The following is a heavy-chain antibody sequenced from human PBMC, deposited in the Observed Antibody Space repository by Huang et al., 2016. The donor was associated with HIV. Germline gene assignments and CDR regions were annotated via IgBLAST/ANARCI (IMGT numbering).Heavy chain of an antibody. Sequence: QVQLQQWGAELLKPSETLSLTCAVSGGSFSGHYWTWIRQPPGRGLEWIGEISDSGRTTYNPSLKSRVTISVDTSQSQFSLKLNSVTAADTAIYYCARMFKYDSGGYWGNDAFDIWGQGTMVTVSS. D-gene: IGHD3-22*01. J-gene: IGHJ3*02. CDR3: ARMFKYDSGGYWGNDAFDI. CDR2: ISDSGRT. CDR1: GGSFSGHY. V-gene: IGHV4-34*02.